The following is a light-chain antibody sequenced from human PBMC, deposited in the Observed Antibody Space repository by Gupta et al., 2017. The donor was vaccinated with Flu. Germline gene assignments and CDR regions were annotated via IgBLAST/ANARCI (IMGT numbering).Light chain of an antibody. V-gene: IGKV3-15*01. J-gene: IGKJ2*04. CDR3: QQYNNWRS. CDR1: QSVSSN. Sequence: TLSVSPGERATLSCRASQSVSSNLAWYQQKPGQAPRLLIYGASTRATGIPARFSGSGSGTEFTLTISSLQSEDFAVYYCQQYNNWRSFGQGTKLEIK. CDR2: GAS.